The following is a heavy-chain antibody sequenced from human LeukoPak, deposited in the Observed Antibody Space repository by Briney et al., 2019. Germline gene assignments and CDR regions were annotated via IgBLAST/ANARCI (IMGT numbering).Heavy chain of an antibody. CDR3: ARCITMIAVGGSWFDP. CDR1: GGTFSSYA. V-gene: IGHV1-69*05. Sequence: GASVKVSCKASGGTFSSYAISWVRQAPGQGLEWMGGIIPIFGTANYAQKFQGRVTITTDESTSTAYTELSSLRSEDTAVYYCARCITMIAVGGSWFDPWGQGTLVTVSS. J-gene: IGHJ5*02. CDR2: IIPIFGTA. D-gene: IGHD3-22*01.